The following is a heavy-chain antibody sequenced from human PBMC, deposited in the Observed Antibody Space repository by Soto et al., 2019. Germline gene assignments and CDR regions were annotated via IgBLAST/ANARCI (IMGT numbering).Heavy chain of an antibody. CDR3: AGVWFGELPYQNWFDP. CDR1: GYKFNVFG. V-gene: IGHV1-18*01. D-gene: IGHD3-10*01. J-gene: IGHJ5*02. Sequence: ASVKVSCKTSGYKFNVFGLVWVRQAPGQGLEWLGYISPSNGNTNYAQKLQGRVTMTTYTSTSTAYMELRSLRSDDTAVYYCAGVWFGELPYQNWFDPWGQGTLVTVSS. CDR2: ISPSNGNT.